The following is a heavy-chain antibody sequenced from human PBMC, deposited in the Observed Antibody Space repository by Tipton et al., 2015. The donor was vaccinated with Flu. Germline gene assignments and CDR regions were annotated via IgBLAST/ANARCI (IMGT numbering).Heavy chain of an antibody. CDR2: IWYDGNKE. J-gene: IGHJ4*02. CDR1: GFNFRSYG. CDR3: ARPFNFYDSSGYVDY. V-gene: IGHV3-33*01. Sequence: SLRLSCAASGFNFRSYGMHWVRQTPGKGLEWVAVIWYDGNKEYYADFVKGRFSISRDNSKNTLYLQMSSLRPEDSAVYYCARPFNFYDSSGYVDYWGQGTLVTVSS. D-gene: IGHD3-22*01.